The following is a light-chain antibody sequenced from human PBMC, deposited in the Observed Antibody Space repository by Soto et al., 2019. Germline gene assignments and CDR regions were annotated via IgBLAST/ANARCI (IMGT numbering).Light chain of an antibody. CDR3: QQYSAYWT. CDR2: DAS. V-gene: IGKV1-5*01. Sequence: DIQMTQSPSTLSASVGDRVTITCRASRSINRWLAWYQQKPGKAPKLIISDASNLENGVPSRFGGSGSGTEFTLTISSLQSDDFATYYCQQYSAYWTFGQGTKVEIK. J-gene: IGKJ1*01. CDR1: RSINRW.